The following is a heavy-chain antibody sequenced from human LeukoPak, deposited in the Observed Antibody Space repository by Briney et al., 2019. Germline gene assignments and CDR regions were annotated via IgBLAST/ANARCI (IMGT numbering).Heavy chain of an antibody. CDR3: AKDRGGGYCSSTSCHPDAFDI. J-gene: IGHJ3*02. CDR2: IGGSGGST. D-gene: IGHD2-2*01. Sequence: QPGGSLRLSCAASGFTFSSYAMSWVRQAPGKGLEWVSAIGGSGGSTYYADSVKGRFTISRDNSKNTLYLQMNSLRAEDTAVYYCAKDRGGGYCSSTSCHPDAFDIWGQGTMVTVSS. CDR1: GFTFSSYA. V-gene: IGHV3-23*01.